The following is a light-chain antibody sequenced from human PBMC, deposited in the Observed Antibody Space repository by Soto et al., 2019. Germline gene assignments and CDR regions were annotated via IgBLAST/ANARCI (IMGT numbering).Light chain of an antibody. CDR1: SSDVGSYRF. V-gene: IGLV2-23*03. CDR3: CSYAGGSNV. J-gene: IGLJ1*01. CDR2: EGS. Sequence: QSALTQPASVSGSPGQSITISCTGTSSDVGSYRFVSWYQQHPGKAPTLMIYEGSERPSGVSDRFSCSKSGNTASLTISGLQAEDEADYFCCSYAGGSNVFGAGTKLTVL.